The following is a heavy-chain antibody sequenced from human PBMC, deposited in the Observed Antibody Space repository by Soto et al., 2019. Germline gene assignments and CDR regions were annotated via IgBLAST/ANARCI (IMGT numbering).Heavy chain of an antibody. CDR2: ISYDGSNK. J-gene: IGHJ3*02. D-gene: IGHD2-2*01. CDR3: AKGGPDCASTTCYLLVAFDI. Sequence: GGSLRLSCAASGFTFSSYGMHWVRQAPGKGLEWVAVISYDGSNKYYADSVKGRFTISRDNSKNTLYLQMNSLTTEDTAVYYCAKGGPDCASTTCYLLVAFDIWGQGTMVTVSS. CDR1: GFTFSSYG. V-gene: IGHV3-30*18.